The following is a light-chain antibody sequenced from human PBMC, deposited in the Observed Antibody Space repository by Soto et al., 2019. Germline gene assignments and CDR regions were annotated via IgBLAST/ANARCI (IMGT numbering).Light chain of an antibody. CDR3: HHYSGPWT. CDR1: QNIYSW. V-gene: IGKV1-5*01. Sequence: DIQVTQSPSTLSVSVGDNVNITCRASQNIYSWLAWYRQQPGKAPQLLLYGASTLERGVPSRFRGSGSGTEFTLTITGLQPEDFGSYFCHHYSGPWTFGQGTKVEIK. CDR2: GAS. J-gene: IGKJ1*01.